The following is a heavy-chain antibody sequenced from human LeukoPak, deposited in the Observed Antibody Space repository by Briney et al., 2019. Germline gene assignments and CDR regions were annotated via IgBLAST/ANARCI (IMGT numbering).Heavy chain of an antibody. Sequence: PGGSLSHSCAPSGFTLSSYRMNYVRQAPGKGLEWVSYISSSSSTIYYADSVKGRFTISRDNAKNSLYLQMYSLRAEDTVVLYCARELTGIDHWGQGTLVTVSS. J-gene: IGHJ4*02. D-gene: IGHD7-27*01. CDR3: ARELTGIDH. CDR1: GFTLSSYR. CDR2: ISSSSSTI. V-gene: IGHV3-48*04.